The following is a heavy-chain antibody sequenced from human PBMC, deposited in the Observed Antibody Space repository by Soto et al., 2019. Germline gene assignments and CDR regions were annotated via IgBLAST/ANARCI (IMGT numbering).Heavy chain of an antibody. V-gene: IGHV1-69*01. CDR2: IIPIVGTG. Sequence: QVQLVQSGAEVRKPGSSVTVSCKASGGTFSNYAISWVRQAPGQGLEWMGGIIPIVGTGSYAQKFQGRVTITAAEPTATAYMERSTLRFEDTAVYYCARVVILFPPASTHYYYHMDVWGPGTAVTVSS. CDR1: GGTFSNYA. D-gene: IGHD2-21*01. CDR3: ARVVILFPPASTHYYYHMDV. J-gene: IGHJ6*02.